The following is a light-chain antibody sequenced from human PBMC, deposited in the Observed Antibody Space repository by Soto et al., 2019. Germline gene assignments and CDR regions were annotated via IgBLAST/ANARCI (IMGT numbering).Light chain of an antibody. CDR3: QQYGSSRT. CDR1: QSVSSGY. CDR2: GAS. J-gene: IGKJ1*01. Sequence: EIVLTQSPGTLSLSPGERATLSCRASQSVSSGYLAWYQQKPGQAPRLLIYGASSRATGIPDRFSGSGKGTNFTLTISRLEPEDFAVYYCQQYGSSRTFGQGTKVEIK. V-gene: IGKV3-20*01.